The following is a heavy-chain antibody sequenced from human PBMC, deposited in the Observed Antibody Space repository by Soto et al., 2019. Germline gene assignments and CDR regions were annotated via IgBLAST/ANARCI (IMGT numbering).Heavy chain of an antibody. V-gene: IGHV4-59*01. J-gene: IGHJ6*01. CDR1: GGSISSYY. CDR3: ARGSSSWYYYYYGMDV. CDR2: IYYSGST. D-gene: IGHD6-13*01. Sequence: QVQLQESGPGLVKPSETLSLTCTVSGGSISSYYWSWIRQPPGKGLEWIGYIYYSGSTNYNPSLKSRVTISVDTSKNQFSLKLSSVTAADTAVYYCARGSSSWYYYYYGMDVW.